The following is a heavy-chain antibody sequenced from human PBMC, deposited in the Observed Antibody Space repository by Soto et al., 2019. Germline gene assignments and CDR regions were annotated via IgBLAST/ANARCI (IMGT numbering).Heavy chain of an antibody. Sequence: QVQLVESGGGVVQPGRSLRLSCAASGFTFSSYGMHWVRQAPGKGLEWVAVIWYDGSNKYYADSVKGRFTISRDNSKNTLYLQMNSVRAEDTAVYYCARGRIGVLDYWGQGTLVTVSS. CDR3: ARGRIGVLDY. CDR2: IWYDGSNK. CDR1: GFTFSSYG. D-gene: IGHD2-8*01. V-gene: IGHV3-33*01. J-gene: IGHJ4*02.